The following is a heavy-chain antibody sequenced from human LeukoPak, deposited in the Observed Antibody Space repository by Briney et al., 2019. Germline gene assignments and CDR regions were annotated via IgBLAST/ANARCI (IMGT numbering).Heavy chain of an antibody. J-gene: IGHJ4*02. D-gene: IGHD6-19*01. Sequence: SETLSLTCTVSGDSISSSSSCWGWIRQPPGKGLEWIGNIYHAGNTYYNPSLKRRVTISVDTSKNQFSLKLSSVTAADTAVYYCAKRIRSDWYFDFWGQGTLVTVSS. CDR3: AKRIRSDWYFDF. CDR2: IYHAGNT. CDR1: GDSISSSSSC. V-gene: IGHV4-39*01.